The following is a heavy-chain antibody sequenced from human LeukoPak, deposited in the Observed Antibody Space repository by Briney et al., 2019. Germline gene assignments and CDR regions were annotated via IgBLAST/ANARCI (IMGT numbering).Heavy chain of an antibody. D-gene: IGHD3-22*01. CDR1: VGSFSGYF. Sequence: PSETLSLTCTVSVGSFSGYFWSWIRQPPGQGLEWIGCMYYSGTTDYNPSLRSRVTLSVDTSKNQFSLKLTSVTAADTAVYFCARHVPTPYYGTSGPFDYWGQGTLVTVSS. CDR3: ARHVPTPYYGTSGPFDY. CDR2: MYYSGTT. V-gene: IGHV4-59*08. J-gene: IGHJ4*02.